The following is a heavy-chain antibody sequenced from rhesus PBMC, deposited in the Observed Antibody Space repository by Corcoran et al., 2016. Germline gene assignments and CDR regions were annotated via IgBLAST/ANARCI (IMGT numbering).Heavy chain of an antibody. V-gene: IGHV3-118*01. CDR1: GFTFSSSA. CDR3: ASGAAAGRRFDY. D-gene: IGHD6-25*01. Sequence: EVQLVESGGGLVQPGGSLRLSCAASGFTFSSSAMHWVRQASGKGLEWVGRIRSKSNNYETGYAESVKGRFTISRDDSKNTAYLQMNSLKTEDTAVYYCASGAAAGRRFDYWGQGVLVTVSS. CDR2: IRSKSNNYET. J-gene: IGHJ4*01.